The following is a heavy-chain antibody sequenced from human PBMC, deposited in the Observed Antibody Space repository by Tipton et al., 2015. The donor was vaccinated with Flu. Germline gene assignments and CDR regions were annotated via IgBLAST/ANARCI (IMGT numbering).Heavy chain of an antibody. CDR1: SGSIRSTNYF. CDR3: ARGRLGRLEWEPHI. D-gene: IGHD1-26*01. Sequence: TLSLTCTVSSGSIRSTNYFCAWIRQPPGKRLELIGSIYPSGTTYYNPSLKSRVTISVDTSKSQFSLMLRSVTAADTAVYYCARGRLGRLEWEPHIWGQGTLVTVSS. J-gene: IGHJ4*02. CDR2: IYPSGTT. V-gene: IGHV4-39*07.